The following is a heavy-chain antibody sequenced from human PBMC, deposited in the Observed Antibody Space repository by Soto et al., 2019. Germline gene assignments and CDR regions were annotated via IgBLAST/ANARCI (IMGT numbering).Heavy chain of an antibody. CDR3: ATDSSGYYYFDY. CDR2: MYYSGST. J-gene: IGHJ4*02. CDR1: GGSISSSSYY. D-gene: IGHD3-22*01. Sequence: QLLESGPGLVKPSETLSLTCTVSGGSISSSSYYWGWIRQPPGKGLEWIGSMYYSGSTYYNPSLKSRVTISVDTSKSQFSLKLSSVTAADTAVYYCATDSSGYYYFDYWGQGTLVTVSS. V-gene: IGHV4-39*01.